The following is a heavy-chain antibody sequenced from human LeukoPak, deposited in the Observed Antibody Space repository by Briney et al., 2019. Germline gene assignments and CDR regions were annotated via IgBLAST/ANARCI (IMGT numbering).Heavy chain of an antibody. J-gene: IGHJ6*03. V-gene: IGHV4-34*01. Sequence: PSETLSLTCAVYGGSFSGYYWSWIRQPPGKGLEWIGEINHSGSTNYNPSLKSRVTISVDTSKNQFSLKLSSVTAADTAVYYCARRITMVRGPTQSLYYYYYMDVWGKGTTVTISS. CDR1: GGSFSGYY. CDR3: ARRITMVRGPTQSLYYYYYMDV. CDR2: INHSGST. D-gene: IGHD3-10*01.